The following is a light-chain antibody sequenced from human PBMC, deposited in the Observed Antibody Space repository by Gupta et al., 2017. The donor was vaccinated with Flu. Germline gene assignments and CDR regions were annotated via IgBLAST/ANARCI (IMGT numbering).Light chain of an antibody. V-gene: IGKV3-20*01. CDR3: QQYGSSPWT. Sequence: GTLSLSPGERATLSCRASQSVSSSYLAWYQQKPGQAPRLLIYDASNRATVIPDSFSGSGSGTEFTLTISRLEPEDSAVYYCQQYGSSPWTFGQGTKVEI. CDR1: QSVSSSY. J-gene: IGKJ1*01. CDR2: DAS.